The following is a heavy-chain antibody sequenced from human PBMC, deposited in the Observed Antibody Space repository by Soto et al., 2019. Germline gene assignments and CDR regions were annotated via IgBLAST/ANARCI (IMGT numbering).Heavy chain of an antibody. J-gene: IGHJ4*02. Sequence: QVQLVESGGGVVQPGRSLRLSCAVSGFTVSSYGMHWVRQAPGKGLEWVAVISRDGGTKFYADSVKGRFAISRDNSWNTLFLEMNSLRGDDMAVYYCTGEVASGYWGQGTLVTVSS. V-gene: IGHV3-30*03. CDR1: GFTVSSYG. CDR2: ISRDGGTK. D-gene: IGHD2-8*02. CDR3: TGEVASGY.